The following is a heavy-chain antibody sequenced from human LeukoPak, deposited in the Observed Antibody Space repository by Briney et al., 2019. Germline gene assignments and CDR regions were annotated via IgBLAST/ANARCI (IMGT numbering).Heavy chain of an antibody. D-gene: IGHD2-15*01. CDR2: INPSGGST. V-gene: IGHV1-46*01. CDR3: AREGYCSGGSCISPSFQH. J-gene: IGHJ1*01. Sequence: GASVKVSCKASGYTFTSYYMHWVRQAPGQGLEWMGIINPSGGSTSYAQKFQGRVTMTRDTSISTAYMEVSRLRSDDTAVYYCAREGYCSGGSCISPSFQHWGQGTLVTVSS. CDR1: GYTFTSYY.